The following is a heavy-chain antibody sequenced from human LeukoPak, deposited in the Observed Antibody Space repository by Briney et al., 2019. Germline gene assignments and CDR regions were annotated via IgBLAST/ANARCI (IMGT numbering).Heavy chain of an antibody. D-gene: IGHD1-26*01. V-gene: IGHV4-61*01. CDR2: IYYSGST. J-gene: IGHJ4*02. CDR3: ARGASEWVGATGLDY. CDR1: GGSISSGSYY. Sequence: SETLSLTCTVSGGSISSGSYYWSWIRQPPGKGLEWIGYIYYSGSTNYNPSLKSRVTISVDTSKNQFSLKLSSVTAADTAVYYCARGASEWVGATGLDYWGQGTLVTVSS.